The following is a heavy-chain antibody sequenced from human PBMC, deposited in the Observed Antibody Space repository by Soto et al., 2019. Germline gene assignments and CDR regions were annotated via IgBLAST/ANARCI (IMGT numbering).Heavy chain of an antibody. CDR2: ISANGAIT. CDR1: GFAFSKYA. V-gene: IGHV3-23*01. J-gene: IGHJ2*01. Sequence: EVQLLESGGGLVKPGGSLRLSCAASGFAFSKYAMSWVRLAPGKGLEWVSSISANGAITDYADSVKGRFTISRDNFQHILSLQMDSLTGDDTALYFCAKDKYTDSVRKVWFFDYWGRGTLVTVSS. CDR3: AKDKYTDSVRKVWFFDY. D-gene: IGHD2-15*01.